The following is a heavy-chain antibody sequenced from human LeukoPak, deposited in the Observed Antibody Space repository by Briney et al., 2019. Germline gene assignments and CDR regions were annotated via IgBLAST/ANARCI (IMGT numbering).Heavy chain of an antibody. J-gene: IGHJ4*02. CDR2: ISSSSSYI. CDR3: ARGFLVLHDIDY. V-gene: IGHV3-21*01. D-gene: IGHD2/OR15-2a*01. Sequence: GGSLRLSCAASGFTFSSYSMSWVGRAQGKGLEGVSSISSSSSYIYYADSVKGRFTISRDNAKNSLYLQMNSLRAEDTAVYYCARGFLVLHDIDYWGQGTLVTVSS. CDR1: GFTFSSYS.